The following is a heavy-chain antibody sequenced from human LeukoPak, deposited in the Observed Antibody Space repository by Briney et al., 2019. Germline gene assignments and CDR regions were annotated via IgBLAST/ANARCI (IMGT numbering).Heavy chain of an antibody. CDR3: AKSRGSGLFDY. J-gene: IGHJ4*02. CDR2: ISGSGGST. D-gene: IGHD3-10*01. CDR1: GASISRPYW. V-gene: IGHV3-23*01. Sequence: ETLSLTCGVSGASISRPYWWSWVRQPPGKGLEWVSAISGSGGSTYYADSVKGRFTISRDNSKNTLYLQMNSLRAEDTAVYYCAKSRGSGLFDYWGQGTLVTVAS.